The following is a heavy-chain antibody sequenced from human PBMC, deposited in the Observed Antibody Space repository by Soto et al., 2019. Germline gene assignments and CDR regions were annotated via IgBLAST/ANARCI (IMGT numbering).Heavy chain of an antibody. Sequence: EVQLVESGGGLVQPGGSLGLSCAASGFTFSSYWMTWVRQAPGKGLEWVANIKQDGSDKYYVDSVKGRFTISRDNAKDSLHLQINSLRAEDTAVYYCVRSRYGGCFDFWGQGTLVTVSS. CDR1: GFTFSSYW. V-gene: IGHV3-7*04. D-gene: IGHD4-17*01. CDR3: VRSRYGGCFDF. J-gene: IGHJ4*02. CDR2: IKQDGSDK.